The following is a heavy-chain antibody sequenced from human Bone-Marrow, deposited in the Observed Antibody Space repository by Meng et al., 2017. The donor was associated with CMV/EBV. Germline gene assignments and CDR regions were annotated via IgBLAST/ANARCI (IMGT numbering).Heavy chain of an antibody. CDR3: TRGVGATFGPIDC. CDR2: ISAYNGNT. V-gene: IGHV1-18*01. D-gene: IGHD1-26*01. J-gene: IGHJ4*02. CDR1: GYTFTSYG. Sequence: ASVKVSCKASGYTFTSYGISWVRQAPGQGLEWMGWISAYNGNTNFAQKVQGRVTLTTDTSTNTAYMELRSLRSDDTAVYYCTRGVGATFGPIDCWGQGTLVTVSS.